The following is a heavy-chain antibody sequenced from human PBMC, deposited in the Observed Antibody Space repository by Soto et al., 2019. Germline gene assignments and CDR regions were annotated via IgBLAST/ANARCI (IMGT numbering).Heavy chain of an antibody. Sequence: PGGSLRLSCAASGFVFSSYAMSWVRQAPGKGLEWVSAISGSGTTAYYADSVKGRFIFSRDNPKNTMYLQMNSLRAEDTAVYFCAKTTDGWFSAFDIWGQGTVVTVSS. D-gene: IGHD6-19*01. V-gene: IGHV3-23*01. CDR1: GFVFSSYA. CDR2: ISGSGTTA. J-gene: IGHJ3*02. CDR3: AKTTDGWFSAFDI.